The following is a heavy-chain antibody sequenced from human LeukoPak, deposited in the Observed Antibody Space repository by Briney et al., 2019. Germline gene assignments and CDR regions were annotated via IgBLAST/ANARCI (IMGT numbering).Heavy chain of an antibody. D-gene: IGHD3-22*01. CDR2: IYYSGST. CDR1: GGSISSSSYY. V-gene: IGHV4-39*07. Sequence: SETLSLTCTVSGGSISSSSYYWGWIRQPPGKGLEWIGSIYYSGSTYYNPSLKSRVTISVDTSKNQFSLKMNSVTAADTAVYYCASLDSSGYYSLDYYYMDVWGKGTTVTVSS. J-gene: IGHJ6*03. CDR3: ASLDSSGYYSLDYYYMDV.